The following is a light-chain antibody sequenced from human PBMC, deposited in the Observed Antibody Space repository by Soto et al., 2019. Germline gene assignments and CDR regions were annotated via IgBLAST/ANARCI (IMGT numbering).Light chain of an antibody. V-gene: IGKV3-15*01. J-gene: IGKJ1*01. CDR2: GAS. CDR1: RNVGSK. Sequence: EIVMTQSPATLSVSPGERATLSCRASRNVGSKLAWYMQKPGQSPRLLISGASTRSGDFPARFSGRGSGTEFILTISSLQSEDFAFYYCQQYDDWPWTFGQGTKVDIK. CDR3: QQYDDWPWT.